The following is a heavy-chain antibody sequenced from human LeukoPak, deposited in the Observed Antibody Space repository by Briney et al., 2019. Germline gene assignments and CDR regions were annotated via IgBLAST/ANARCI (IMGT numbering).Heavy chain of an antibody. D-gene: IGHD3-22*01. Sequence: GGSLRLSCAASGFTFSSYSMNWVRQAPGKGLEWVSYISSSSSTIYYADSVKGRFTISRDNAKNSLYLQMNSLRAEDTAVYYCARDLIDYYDSSGPILHYWGQGTLVTVSS. CDR3: ARDLIDYYDSSGPILHY. CDR1: GFTFSSYS. J-gene: IGHJ4*02. CDR2: ISSSSSTI. V-gene: IGHV3-48*04.